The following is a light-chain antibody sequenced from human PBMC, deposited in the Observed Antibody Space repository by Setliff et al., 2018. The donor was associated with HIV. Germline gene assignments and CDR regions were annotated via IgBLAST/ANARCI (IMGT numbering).Light chain of an antibody. CDR2: DTS. J-gene: IGKJ1*01. CDR3: QQFNSSPWT. V-gene: IGKV3-20*01. Sequence: EIVLTQSPDTLSLSPGERATLSCRASQSVSDRHLAWYQQKPGQAPRLLIYDTSRRATGIPDRFSGSGSGTDFTLTISRLEPEDFAVFYCQQFNSSPWTFGQGTKVDIK. CDR1: QSVSDRH.